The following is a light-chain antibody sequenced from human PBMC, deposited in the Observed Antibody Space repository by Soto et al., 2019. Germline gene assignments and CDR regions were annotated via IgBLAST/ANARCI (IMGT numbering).Light chain of an antibody. J-gene: IGKJ4*01. V-gene: IGKV3-11*01. Sequence: EIVLTQYPATLSLSPGERATLACRASQSVTKSLAWYQQKPGQAPRLLIFATSHRATDIPTRFSGSGSETDFTLTISSLEPEDFAVYYCQQLSYWPPSLTCGGGTNVEIK. CDR2: ATS. CDR3: QQLSYWPPSLT. CDR1: QSVTKS.